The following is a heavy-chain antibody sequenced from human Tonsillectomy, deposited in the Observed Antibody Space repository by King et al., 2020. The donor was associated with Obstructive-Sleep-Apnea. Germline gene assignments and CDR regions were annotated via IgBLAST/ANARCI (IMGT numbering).Heavy chain of an antibody. CDR2: ISYDGSNK. Sequence: VQLVESGGGVVQPGRSLRLSCAASGFTFRNYATHWVRQAPGKGLEWVAVISYDGSNKYYADSVKGRFTISRDNSKNTLYLQMDSLRTEDTAVYYCVRGTTLVRGVDYWGQGTLVTVSS. CDR3: VRGTTLVRGVDY. V-gene: IGHV3-30*04. D-gene: IGHD3-10*01. CDR1: GFTFRNYA. J-gene: IGHJ4*02.